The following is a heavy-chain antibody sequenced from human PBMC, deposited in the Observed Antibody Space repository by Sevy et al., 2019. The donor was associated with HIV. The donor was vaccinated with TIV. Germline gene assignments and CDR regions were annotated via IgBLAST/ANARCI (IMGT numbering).Heavy chain of an antibody. J-gene: IGHJ4*02. D-gene: IGHD3-16*01. CDR2: INPSDGGT. CDR1: GYTITRYY. CDR3: ASYTTGSRGDY. V-gene: IGHV1-46*01. Sequence: ASVKVSCKASGYTITRYYMHWVRQAPGQGLEWMGIINPSDGGTTYAQKFQGRVLMTSDTSTSTVYMELSSLRFDDTAVYYCASYTTGSRGDYWGQGTLVTVSS.